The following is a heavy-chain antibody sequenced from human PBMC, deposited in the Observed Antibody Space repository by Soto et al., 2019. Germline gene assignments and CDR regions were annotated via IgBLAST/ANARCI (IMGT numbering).Heavy chain of an antibody. CDR1: GFTFSSYA. CDR3: ARDKEVIATIEVYFDY. D-gene: IGHD5-12*01. J-gene: IGHJ4*02. CDR2: ISYDGSNK. V-gene: IGHV3-30-3*01. Sequence: QVQLVESGGGVVQPGRSLRLSCAASGFTFSSYAMHWVRQAPGKGLEWVAVISYDGSNKYYADSVKGRFTISRDNSKSTLDLQMNSLGAEDTAVYYCARDKEVIATIEVYFDYWGQGTLVTVSS.